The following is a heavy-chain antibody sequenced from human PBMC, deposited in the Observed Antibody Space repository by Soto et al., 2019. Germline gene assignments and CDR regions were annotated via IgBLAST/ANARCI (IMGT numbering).Heavy chain of an antibody. D-gene: IGHD3-22*01. J-gene: IGHJ4*02. Sequence: PGGSLRLSWAASGFTVNSNYMSWVRQAPDTGLDWVAAVTYDGTNKYYADSVKGRFTISRDNSKNTLYLQMNSLRAEDTAVYYCARESNYYDSSGYKNFDYWGQGTLVTVSS. CDR3: ARESNYYDSSGYKNFDY. V-gene: IGHV3-30*03. CDR2: VTYDGTNK. CDR1: GFTVNSNY.